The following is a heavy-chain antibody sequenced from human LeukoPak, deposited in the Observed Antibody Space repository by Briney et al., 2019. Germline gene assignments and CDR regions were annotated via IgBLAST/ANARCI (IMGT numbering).Heavy chain of an antibody. CDR3: VRDSSSWYYFDY. Sequence: GGSLRLSCAASGFTFSSYAMSWVRQAPGKGLQFVSAISSNGGNTYYADSVKGRFTISRDNSKNTLYLQMSSLTAGDTAVYYCVRDSSSWYYFDYWGQGTLVTVFS. CDR2: ISSNGGNT. V-gene: IGHV3-64D*06. D-gene: IGHD6-13*01. CDR1: GFTFSSYA. J-gene: IGHJ4*02.